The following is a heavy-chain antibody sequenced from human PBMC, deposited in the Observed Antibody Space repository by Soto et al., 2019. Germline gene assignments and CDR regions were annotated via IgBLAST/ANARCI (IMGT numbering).Heavy chain of an antibody. CDR1: GGSISSGGYY. V-gene: IGHV4-31*03. CDR2: IYYSGST. D-gene: IGHD3-10*01. J-gene: IGHJ6*02. Sequence: QVQLQESGPGLLKPSQTLSLTCTVSGGSISSGGYYWSWIRQHPGKGLEWIGYIYYSGSTYYNPSLKSRVTISVDASKNQFSLKLSSVTAADTAVYYCARAYGSGYMDVWGQGTTVTVSS. CDR3: ARAYGSGYMDV.